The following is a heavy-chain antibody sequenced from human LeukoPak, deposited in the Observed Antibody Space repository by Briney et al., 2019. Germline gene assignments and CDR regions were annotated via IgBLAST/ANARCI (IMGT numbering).Heavy chain of an antibody. D-gene: IGHD3-22*01. Sequence: GGSLRLSCAASGFTFSSYGMHWVRQAPGKGLEWVAVIWNDGRNRYYADSVEGRFTISSDNSKNTLYLQMNSLRAEDTAVYYCARGVYYDSSGRLDYWGQGTLVTVSS. CDR1: GFTFSSYG. CDR2: IWNDGRNR. V-gene: IGHV3-33*01. J-gene: IGHJ4*02. CDR3: ARGVYYDSSGRLDY.